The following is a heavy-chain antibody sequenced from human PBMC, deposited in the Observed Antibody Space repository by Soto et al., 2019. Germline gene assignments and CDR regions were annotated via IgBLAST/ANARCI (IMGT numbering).Heavy chain of an antibody. J-gene: IGHJ5*02. CDR3: AQATFILRRNTNLGEASPGIIDH. V-gene: IGHV1-2*02. D-gene: IGHD3-3*01. Sequence: QVQLVQSGTEVKRPGASVKVSCKDSGYMFSDYFLHWVRQAHGQGLEWMGWFNPEGGDSHYAQNFKYRDTMSEDTHIANAAYMALSGLRSDDKDTYFCAQATFILRRNTNLGEASPGIIDHWGQGTLVSVSS. CDR2: FNPEGGDS. CDR1: GYMFSDYF.